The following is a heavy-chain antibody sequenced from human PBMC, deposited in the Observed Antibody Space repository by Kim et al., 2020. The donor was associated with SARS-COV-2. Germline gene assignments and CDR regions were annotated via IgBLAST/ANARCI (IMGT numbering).Heavy chain of an antibody. J-gene: IGHJ2*01. CDR3: ASRLTNWYFDL. V-gene: IGHV4-30-2*05. Sequence: THYNPSLKGRVTISIDTSTNQFALKLSSVTAADTAVYYCASRLTNWYFDLWGRGTLVTVSS. D-gene: IGHD3-9*01. CDR2: T.